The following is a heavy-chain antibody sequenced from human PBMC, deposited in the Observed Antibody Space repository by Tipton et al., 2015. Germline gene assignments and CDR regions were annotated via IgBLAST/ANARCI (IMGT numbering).Heavy chain of an antibody. V-gene: IGHV4-38-2*01. Sequence: TLSLTCAVSAYSITSDYYWSWIRQPPGKGLECIGYIHNSGNTDYNPSLKSRVTMSVDTSKNQFSLKLTSVTAADTAVYYCACQDYDSLTRDYQTVDYWGQGTLVTVSS. D-gene: IGHD3-9*01. J-gene: IGHJ4*02. CDR1: AYSITSDYY. CDR3: ACQDYDSLTRDYQTVDY. CDR2: IHNSGNT.